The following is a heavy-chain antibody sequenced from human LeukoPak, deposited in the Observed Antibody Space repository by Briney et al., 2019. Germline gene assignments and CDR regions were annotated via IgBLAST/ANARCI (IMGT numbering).Heavy chain of an antibody. J-gene: IGHJ6*02. CDR2: ISYDGSNK. D-gene: IGHD6-19*01. V-gene: IGHV3-30*18. CDR3: AKDSGTYSCGWYYYGMDV. CDR1: GFTFSSYG. Sequence: GRSLRLSCAASGFTFSSYGMHWVRQAPGKGLEWVAVISYDGSNKYYADSVKGRFTISRDNSKSTLYLQMNSLRAEDTAVYYCAKDSGTYSCGWYYYGMDVWGQGTTVTVSS.